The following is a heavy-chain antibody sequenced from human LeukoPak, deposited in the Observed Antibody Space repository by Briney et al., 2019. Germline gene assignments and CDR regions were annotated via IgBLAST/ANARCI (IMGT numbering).Heavy chain of an antibody. D-gene: IGHD5-18*01. V-gene: IGHV3-30*02. Sequence: QSGGSLRLSCAASGFTFSDHYIDWVRQAPGKGLEWVAFIRFDGSNKYYADSVKGRFTISRDNSKNTLFLQMNSLRAEDTAVYYCALAYSYGRDAFDIWGQGTMVTVSS. J-gene: IGHJ3*02. CDR3: ALAYSYGRDAFDI. CDR1: GFTFSDHY. CDR2: IRFDGSNK.